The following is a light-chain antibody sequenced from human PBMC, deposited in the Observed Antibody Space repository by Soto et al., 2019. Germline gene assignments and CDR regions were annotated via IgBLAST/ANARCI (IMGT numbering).Light chain of an antibody. CDR3: QQRNVWPPIT. CDR2: DVS. Sequence: EIVFTQSPVTLSLSPGERATLSCRASQSVSSRLAWYQQKPGQAPRLLIYDVSNRATGIPARFGGSRSGTEFTLTINNLEPEDFAVYYCQQRNVWPPITFGQGTRLEIK. J-gene: IGKJ5*01. CDR1: QSVSSR. V-gene: IGKV3-11*01.